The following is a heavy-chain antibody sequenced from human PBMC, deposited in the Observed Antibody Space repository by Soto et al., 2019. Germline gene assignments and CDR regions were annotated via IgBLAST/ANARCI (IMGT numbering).Heavy chain of an antibody. CDR2: IWYDGSNK. CDR1: GLTFSSYP. J-gene: IGHJ4*02. Sequence: PGGSLRLSCAASGLTFSSYPMHWVRQAPGKGLEWVAVIWYDGSNKYYADSVKGRFTISRDNSKNTLYLQMNSLRAEDTAVYYCARPQYYYDSSGYIDYWGQGTLVTVSS. D-gene: IGHD3-22*01. V-gene: IGHV3-33*08. CDR3: ARPQYYYDSSGYIDY.